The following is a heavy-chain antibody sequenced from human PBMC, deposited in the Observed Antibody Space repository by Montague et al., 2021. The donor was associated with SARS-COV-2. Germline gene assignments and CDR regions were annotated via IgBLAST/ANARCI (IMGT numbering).Heavy chain of an antibody. CDR1: RLPFNGYA. Sequence: SLRLSCAASRLPFNGYAMHWVRQAPGKGLEWQTFISHDESNHRYADSVKGRFTISRDNSKNTLYLQMDSLRPEDTAVYYCAREGYRSGSFYIDYWGQGTLVTVSS. CDR2: ISHDESNH. CDR3: AREGYRSGSFYIDY. V-gene: IGHV3-30*04. D-gene: IGHD1-26*01. J-gene: IGHJ4*01.